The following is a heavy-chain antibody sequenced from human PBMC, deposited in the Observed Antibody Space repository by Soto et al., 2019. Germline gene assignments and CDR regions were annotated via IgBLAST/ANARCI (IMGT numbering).Heavy chain of an antibody. Sequence: GGSLRLSCAASGFTFSSYAMSWVRQAPGKGLEWVSAIRDSGDSTYYADFVRGRFTISGDNSKNTLYMQMNSLRAEDTAVYYCAKDPWGQQLEPPDHWGQGTLVTVSS. D-gene: IGHD6-13*01. V-gene: IGHV3-23*01. CDR1: GFTFSSYA. CDR3: AKDPWGQQLEPPDH. CDR2: IRDSGDST. J-gene: IGHJ5*02.